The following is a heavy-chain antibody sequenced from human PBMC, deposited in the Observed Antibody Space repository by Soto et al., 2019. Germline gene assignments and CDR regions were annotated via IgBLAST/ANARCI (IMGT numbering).Heavy chain of an antibody. Sequence: EVQLVESGGGLIQPGGSLRLSCAASGFIVSDSYMTWVRQAPGKGLEWVSIIYSGGNTYYADSVKGRFTISRDNSKNTLYLQMNSLRVEDTAVYYCARERGRRIDYWGQGALVTFSS. V-gene: IGHV3-53*01. CDR3: ARERGRRIDY. D-gene: IGHD6-6*01. J-gene: IGHJ4*02. CDR2: IYSGGNT. CDR1: GFIVSDSY.